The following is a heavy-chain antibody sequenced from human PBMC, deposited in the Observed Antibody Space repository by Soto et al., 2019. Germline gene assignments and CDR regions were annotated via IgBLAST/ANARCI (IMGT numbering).Heavy chain of an antibody. CDR3: ARRYSSAFDI. V-gene: IGHV4-59*08. CDR2: IYYSGST. J-gene: IGHJ3*02. D-gene: IGHD6-13*01. CDR1: GGSISCYY. Sequence: PSETLSLTCTVSGGSISCYYWSWIRQPPGKGLEWIGYIYYSGSTNYNPSLKSRVTISVDTSKNQFSLKLSSVTAADTAVYYCARRYSSAFDIWGQGTMVTVSS.